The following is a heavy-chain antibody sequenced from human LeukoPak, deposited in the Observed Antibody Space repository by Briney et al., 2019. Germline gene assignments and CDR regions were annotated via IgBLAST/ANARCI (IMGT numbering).Heavy chain of an antibody. CDR1: GGTFSSYA. D-gene: IGHD2-2*01. CDR3: ARDECSSTSCLGGYYYYGMDV. V-gene: IGHV1-69*01. J-gene: IGHJ6*02. Sequence: SVKVSCKASGGTFSSYAISWVRQAPGQGLEWMGGIIPIFGTANYAQKFQGRVTITADESTSTAYMELSSLRSEDTAVYYCARDECSSTSCLGGYYYYGMDVWGQGTTVTVSS. CDR2: IIPIFGTA.